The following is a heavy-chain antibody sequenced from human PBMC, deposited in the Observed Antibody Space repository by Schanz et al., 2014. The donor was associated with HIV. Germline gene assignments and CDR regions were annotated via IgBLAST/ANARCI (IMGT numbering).Heavy chain of an antibody. CDR3: ARDLPNPYFDFSGPAGDY. J-gene: IGHJ4*02. CDR1: GFTFNSYA. CDR2: ISFDGSNK. D-gene: IGHD3-22*01. V-gene: IGHV3-30-3*01. Sequence: QVQLVESGGGLVKRGGSLRLSCVASGFTFNSYAMHWVRQAPGKGLEWVAIISFDGSNKYYADSVKGRFTISRDNSKNTLYLQMNSLRVEDTAVYYCARDLPNPYFDFSGPAGDYWGQGALVTVSS.